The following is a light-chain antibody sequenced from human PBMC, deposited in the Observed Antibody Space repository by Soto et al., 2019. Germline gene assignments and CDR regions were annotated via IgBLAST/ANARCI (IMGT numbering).Light chain of an antibody. CDR3: AAWDDSLNGFYV. CDR1: RSSIGSNT. V-gene: IGLV1-44*01. Sequence: HSVLTQPPSASGTPGQRVTLSCSGSRSSIGSNTINWYQHLPGTAPKLLIYSNNHRPSGVPDRISGSKSGTSASLAISGLQSEDEADYYCAAWDDSLNGFYVFGTGTKVTVL. J-gene: IGLJ1*01. CDR2: SNN.